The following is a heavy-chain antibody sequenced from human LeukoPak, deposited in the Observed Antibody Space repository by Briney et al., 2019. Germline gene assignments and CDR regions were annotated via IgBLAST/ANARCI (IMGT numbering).Heavy chain of an antibody. J-gene: IGHJ5*02. D-gene: IGHD1/OR15-1a*01. CDR1: GGSFSGYY. V-gene: IGHV4-34*01. CDR2: INHSGST. Sequence: SETLSLTCAVYGGSFSGYYWSWIRQPPGKGLEWIGEINHSGSTNYNPSLKSRVTISVDTPKNQFSLKLSSVTAADTAVYYCARGGIGARPSSRTWFDPWGKGTLVTVSS. CDR3: ARGGIGARPSSRTWFDP.